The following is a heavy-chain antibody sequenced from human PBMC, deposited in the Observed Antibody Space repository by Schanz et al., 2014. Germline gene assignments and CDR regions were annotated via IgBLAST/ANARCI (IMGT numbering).Heavy chain of an antibody. CDR1: GFTFSSYG. CDR2: IWNNGVTK. J-gene: IGHJ4*02. Sequence: VQLVESGGGVVQPGRSLRLSCAASGFTFSSYGMHWVRQAPGKGLEWVAVIWNNGVTKYYADSVKGRFTVSRDSGQNSLYLQMNSLRAGDTAVYYCARGTDWNLHYWGQGALVTVSS. CDR3: ARGTDWNLHY. D-gene: IGHD1-1*01. V-gene: IGHV3-33*01.